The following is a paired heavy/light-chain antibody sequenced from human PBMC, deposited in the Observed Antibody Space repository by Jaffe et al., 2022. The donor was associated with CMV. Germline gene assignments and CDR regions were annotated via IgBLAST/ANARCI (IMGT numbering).Heavy chain of an antibody. CDR1: GFTLNNFW. CDR2: ISSDGTST. J-gene: IGHJ3*02. Sequence: EVQLVESGGGLVQPGGSLRLSCAASGFTLNNFWMHWVRQAPGKGLMWVSRISSDGTSTSYADFVKGRFTISRDTAKNTLSLQMNALRAEDTAIYYCVSLYETPGVAFDIWGQGTMVTVSS. CDR3: VSLYETPGVAFDI. D-gene: IGHD3-3*01. V-gene: IGHV3-74*01.
Light chain of an antibody. J-gene: IGKJ2*01. CDR1: QNINKR. CDR3: QQSHTTPPDT. V-gene: IGKV1-39*01. CDR2: AAS. Sequence: DIQMTQSPSSLSASVGDRVTITCRASQNINKRLNWYQQRPGKAPKLLIYAASNLQSGVPSRFSGSGSGTDFTLTISSLQPEDLATYYCQQSHTTPPDTFGQGTKLEIK.